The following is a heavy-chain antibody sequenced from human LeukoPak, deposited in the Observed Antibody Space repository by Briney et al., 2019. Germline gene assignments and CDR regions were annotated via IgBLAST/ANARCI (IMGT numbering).Heavy chain of an antibody. D-gene: IGHD3-22*01. Sequence: SETLSLTCTVSGGSISSYYWSWIRQPPGKGLEWIGYIYYSGSTNYNPSLKSRVTISVDTSKNQFSLKLSSVTAADTAVYYCARSPYYYDSMDVWGQGTTVTVFS. CDR1: GGSISSYY. V-gene: IGHV4-59*01. J-gene: IGHJ6*02. CDR3: ARSPYYYDSMDV. CDR2: IYYSGST.